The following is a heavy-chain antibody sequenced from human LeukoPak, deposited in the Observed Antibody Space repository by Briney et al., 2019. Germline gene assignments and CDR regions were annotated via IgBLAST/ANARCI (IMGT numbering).Heavy chain of an antibody. V-gene: IGHV3-21*01. CDR1: GFTFSTYT. Sequence: GGSLRLSCAASGFTFSTYTLTWVRQAPGKGLEWVSSIGSDDNYIYYADSVMGRFTISRDTARTSLYLQMNSLRPEDTAVYYCAREAFCRGVSCYYPDHWGQGTLVTVSS. D-gene: IGHD2-15*01. CDR3: AREAFCRGVSCYYPDH. CDR2: IGSDDNYI. J-gene: IGHJ4*02.